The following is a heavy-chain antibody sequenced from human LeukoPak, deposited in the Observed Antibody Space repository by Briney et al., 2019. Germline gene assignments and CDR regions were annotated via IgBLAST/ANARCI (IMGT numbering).Heavy chain of an antibody. D-gene: IGHD4-17*01. CDR1: GFTFSNAW. V-gene: IGHV3-15*01. J-gene: IGHJ4*01. Sequence: KPGGSLRLSCATSGFTFSNAWMNWVRQAPGKGLEWVGRIKSKADGGTADYAAPVQGRFTISRDDSKNTLYLQMSSLTTEDTAVYYCTALKDRDSKDYVKYFDYWGHGNLVIVSS. CDR3: TALKDRDSKDYVKYFDY. CDR2: IKSKADGGTA.